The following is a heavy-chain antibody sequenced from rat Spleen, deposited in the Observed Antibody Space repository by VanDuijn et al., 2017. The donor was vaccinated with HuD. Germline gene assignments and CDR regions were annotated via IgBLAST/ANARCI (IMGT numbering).Heavy chain of an antibody. J-gene: IGHJ4*01. CDR1: GFTFIHYG. D-gene: IGHD4-3*01. Sequence: EVQLVESGGGLVQPGRSMKLSCAASGFTFIHYGMHWIRQAPTKGLEWVASISPSGGSTYYPDSVKGRFTISRDNAENTVYLQMDSLRSEDTATYYCARHSSGYGLMDAWGQGASVTVSS. CDR2: ISPSGGST. CDR3: ARHSSGYGLMDA. V-gene: IGHV5-19*01.